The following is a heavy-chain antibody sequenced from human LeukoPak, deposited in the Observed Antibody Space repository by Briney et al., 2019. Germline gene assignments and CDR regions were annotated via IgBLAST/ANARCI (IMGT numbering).Heavy chain of an antibody. Sequence: ASVKVSCKASGYTFTSYDINWVRQATGQGLEWMGWMNPNSGNTGYAQKFQGRVTMTRNTSISTAYMELSNLRSEDTAVYYCARATSSRDHTAGYWGKGTLVTVSS. CDR3: ARATSSRDHTAGY. CDR1: GYTFTSYD. CDR2: MNPNSGNT. J-gene: IGHJ4*02. V-gene: IGHV1-8*01. D-gene: IGHD5-18*01.